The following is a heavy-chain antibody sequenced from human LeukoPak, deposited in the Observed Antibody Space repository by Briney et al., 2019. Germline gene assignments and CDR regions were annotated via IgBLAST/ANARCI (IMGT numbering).Heavy chain of an antibody. CDR1: GFTFSSYA. V-gene: IGHV3-7*01. D-gene: IGHD3-9*01. CDR3: VRNLPGTGY. J-gene: IGHJ4*02. CDR2: IKTDGSAT. Sequence: GRSLRLSCAASGFTFSSYAMHWVRQAPGKGLEWVANIKTDGSATYYADSVKGRFTISRDNAKNSLYLEINSLRVEDTAVYYCVRNLPGTGYWGQGTLITVSS.